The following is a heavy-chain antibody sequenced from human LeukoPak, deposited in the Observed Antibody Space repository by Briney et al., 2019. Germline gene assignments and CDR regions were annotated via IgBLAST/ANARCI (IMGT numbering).Heavy chain of an antibody. D-gene: IGHD4-17*01. CDR3: ARAPVTTYYYYGMDV. V-gene: IGHV1-69*05. CDR2: IIPIFGTA. CDR1: GGTFSSYA. J-gene: IGHJ6*02. Sequence: ASVKVSCKASGGTFSSYAISWVRQAPGQGLEWMGGIIPIFGTANYAQKLQGRVTMTTDTSTSTAYMELRSLRSDDTAVYYCARAPVTTYYYYGMDVWGQGTTVTVSS.